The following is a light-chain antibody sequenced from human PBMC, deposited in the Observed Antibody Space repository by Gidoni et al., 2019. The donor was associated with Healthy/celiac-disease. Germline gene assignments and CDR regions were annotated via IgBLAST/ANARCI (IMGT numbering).Light chain of an antibody. CDR3: QQYNNWPPYT. J-gene: IGKJ2*01. CDR1: QSVSSN. V-gene: IGKV3-15*01. CDR2: DAS. Sequence: EIVTTQSPATLSVSPGERATLSCRASQSVSSNLAWYQQEPGQAPRLLIYDASTRATGIPARFSGSGSGTEFTLTISSLQSEDFAVYYCQQYNNWPPYTFGQXTKLEIK.